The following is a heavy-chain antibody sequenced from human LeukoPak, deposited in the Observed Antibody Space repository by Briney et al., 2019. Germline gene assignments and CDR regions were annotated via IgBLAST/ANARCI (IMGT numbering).Heavy chain of an antibody. CDR2: INWNGGST. Sequence: GGSLRLSCAASGFTFDDYGMSWVRQAPGKGLEWVSGINWNGGSTSYADSVKGRFTISRDNAKNSLYLQMHSRRAEDTALYYCARVAEIAVATNWYFDLWGRGTLVTVSS. CDR3: ARVAEIAVATNWYFDL. J-gene: IGHJ2*01. CDR1: GFTFDDYG. V-gene: IGHV3-20*04. D-gene: IGHD6-19*01.